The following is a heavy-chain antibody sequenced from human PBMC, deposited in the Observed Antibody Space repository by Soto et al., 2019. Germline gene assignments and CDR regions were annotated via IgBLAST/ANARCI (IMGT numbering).Heavy chain of an antibody. V-gene: IGHV1-69*13. D-gene: IGHD2-2*01. CDR3: ARESAMPLVYYYAIDV. J-gene: IGHJ6*02. Sequence: SVKVSCKASGDSISRYAISWVRQAPGQGPEWMGGIIPLFGTANYTQKFQGRVSITADESTNTAYMELSSLKSEDTAVYYCARESAMPLVYYYAIDVWCQGITVTV. CDR1: GDSISRYA. CDR2: IIPLFGTA.